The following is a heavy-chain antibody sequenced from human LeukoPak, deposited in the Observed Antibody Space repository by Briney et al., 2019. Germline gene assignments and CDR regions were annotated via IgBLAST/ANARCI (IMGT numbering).Heavy chain of an antibody. V-gene: IGHV4-34*01. Sequence: SETLSLTCAVDGGFLSGYFWSWIRQPPGKGLEWIGEINVDGSINYNPSLKSRVTISADTSKSQFSLELTSVIAADTAVFYCARARSTVTTYFDPWGQGTLVIVSS. J-gene: IGHJ4*02. CDR1: GGFLSGYF. D-gene: IGHD4-17*01. CDR2: INVDGSI. CDR3: ARARSTVTTYFDP.